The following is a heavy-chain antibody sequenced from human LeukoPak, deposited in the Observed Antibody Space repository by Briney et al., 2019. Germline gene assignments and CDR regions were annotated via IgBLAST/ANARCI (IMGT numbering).Heavy chain of an antibody. CDR2: IYHSGST. D-gene: IGHD1-26*01. V-gene: IGHV4-39*07. Sequence: PSETLSLTCTVSGGSISSSTHYWGWVRQSPRKGLEWIGYIYHSGSTYYNPSLKSRVTISVDRSKNQFSLKLSSVTAADTAVYYCARTRWDGNAFDIWGQGTMVTVSS. J-gene: IGHJ3*02. CDR1: GGSISSSTHY. CDR3: ARTRWDGNAFDI.